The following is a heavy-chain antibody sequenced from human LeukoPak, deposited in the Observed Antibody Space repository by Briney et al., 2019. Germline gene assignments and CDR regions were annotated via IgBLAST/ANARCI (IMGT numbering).Heavy chain of an antibody. D-gene: IGHD2-21*02. CDR1: XGSXSSFY. V-gene: IGHV4-4*08. J-gene: IGHJ2*01. Sequence: LXLXXXVSXGSXSSFYWSWIRQPPGKGLESIGYIYHGGNTDYNPSLKSRATISVDTSSNQLSLRLTSVPAADTAVYYCAKYRSTVAGSYTYWYSDLWGRGTLVTVSS. CDR2: IYHGGNT. CDR3: AKYRSTVAGSYTYWYSDL.